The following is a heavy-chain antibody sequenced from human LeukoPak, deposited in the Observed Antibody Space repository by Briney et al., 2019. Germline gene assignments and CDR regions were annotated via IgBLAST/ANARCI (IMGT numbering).Heavy chain of an antibody. Sequence: PSETLSLTCAVYGGSFSGYYWSWIRQPPGKGLEWIGYIYYSGSTNYNPSLKSRVTISVDTSRNQFSLKLSSVTAADTAVYYCARATAMVTSTEFDYWGQGTLVTVSS. CDR3: ARATAMVTSTEFDY. CDR1: GGSFSGYY. D-gene: IGHD5-18*01. CDR2: IYYSGST. V-gene: IGHV4-59*01. J-gene: IGHJ4*02.